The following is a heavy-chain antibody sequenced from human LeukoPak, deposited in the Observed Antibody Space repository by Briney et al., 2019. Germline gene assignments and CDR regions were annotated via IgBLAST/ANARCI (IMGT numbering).Heavy chain of an antibody. CDR3: ARASNNWFVWFDP. D-gene: IGHD1-1*01. CDR2: IYTSGST. Sequence: PSESLSLTCTVSGGSISSGSYYWSWIRQPAGKGLEWIGRIYTSGSTNYNPSLKSRVTISVDTSKNQFSLNLTSVTAADTAVYYCARASNNWFVWFDPWGQGTLVTVSS. CDR1: GGSISSGSYY. V-gene: IGHV4-61*02. J-gene: IGHJ5*02.